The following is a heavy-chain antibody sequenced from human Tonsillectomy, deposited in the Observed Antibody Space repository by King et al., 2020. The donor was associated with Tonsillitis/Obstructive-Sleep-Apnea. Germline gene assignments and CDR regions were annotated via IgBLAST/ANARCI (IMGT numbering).Heavy chain of an antibody. CDR3: AVARDPLPGYYSYYYMDV. CDR2: IVPIFGTP. J-gene: IGHJ6*03. V-gene: IGHV1-69*12. D-gene: IGHD5-12*01. CDR1: GGTFSYYA. Sequence: QLVQSGAEVKKPGSSVKVSCKASGGTFSYYAISWVRQAPGQGLEWMGGIVPIFGTPNYAQKFQGRVTITADESTSTASMELSSLRSEDTAVYYCAVARDPLPGYYSYYYMDVWGKGTTVAVSS.